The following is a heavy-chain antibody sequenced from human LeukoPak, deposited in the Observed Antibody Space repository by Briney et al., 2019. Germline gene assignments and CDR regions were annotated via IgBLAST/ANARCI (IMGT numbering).Heavy chain of an antibody. CDR1: GGSFSGYY. J-gene: IGHJ5*02. Sequence: PSETLSLTCAVYGGSFSGYYWSWIRQPPGKGLEWIGEINHTGSTNYNQSLKSRVTISVDTSKNQFSLKLSSMIAADTAVYYCAGPILGATYVGHWGQGTLVTVSS. V-gene: IGHV4-34*01. D-gene: IGHD1-26*01. CDR2: INHTGST. CDR3: AGPILGATYVGH.